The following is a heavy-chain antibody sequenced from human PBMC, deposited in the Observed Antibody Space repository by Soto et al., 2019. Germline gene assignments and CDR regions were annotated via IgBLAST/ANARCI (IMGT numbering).Heavy chain of an antibody. CDR3: ASTKQQLVRLYRRYYYYYGMDV. Sequence: GPSVKVSCQASGGTFSSYAISWLRQSPGQGLEWMGGIIPIFGTANYAQKFQGRVTITADESTSTAYMELSSLRSEDTAVYYCASTKQQLVRLYRRYYYYYGMDVWGQGTTVTVSS. CDR1: GGTFSSYA. D-gene: IGHD6-13*01. CDR2: IIPIFGTA. V-gene: IGHV1-69*13. J-gene: IGHJ6*02.